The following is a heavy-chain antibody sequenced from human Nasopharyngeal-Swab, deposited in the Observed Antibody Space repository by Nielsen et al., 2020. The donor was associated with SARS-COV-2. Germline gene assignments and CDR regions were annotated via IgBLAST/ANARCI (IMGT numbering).Heavy chain of an antibody. Sequence: GGSLRLSCAASGFTFSSYGMHWVRQAPGKGLEWVAVISYDGSIKYYADSVKGRFTISRDNSKNTLYLQMNSLRAEDTAVYYCAKAGDYGDYSAHYYMDVWGKGTTVTVSS. CDR2: ISYDGSIK. CDR1: GFTFSSYG. J-gene: IGHJ6*03. CDR3: AKAGDYGDYSAHYYMDV. V-gene: IGHV3-30*18. D-gene: IGHD4-17*01.